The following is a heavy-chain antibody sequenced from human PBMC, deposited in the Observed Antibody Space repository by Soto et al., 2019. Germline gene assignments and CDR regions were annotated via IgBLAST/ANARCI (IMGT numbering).Heavy chain of an antibody. V-gene: IGHV5-51*01. J-gene: IGHJ6*02. CDR3: XRRAAAVVAHYYYGMDV. D-gene: IGHD6-13*01. CDR1: GYSFTIYW. CDR2: IYPGDSDT. Sequence: PGESLKISCKGSGYSFTIYWIGWVRQMPGKGLEWMGIIYPGDSDTRYSPSFQGQVTISADKSISTAYLQWSSLKASDTAMYYCXRRAAAVVAHYYYGMDVWGQGTTVTVSS.